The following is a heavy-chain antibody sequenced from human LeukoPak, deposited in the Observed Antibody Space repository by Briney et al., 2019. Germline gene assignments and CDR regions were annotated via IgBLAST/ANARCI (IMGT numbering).Heavy chain of an antibody. J-gene: IGHJ4*02. CDR3: ARDGMVRGVNYIDY. CDR2: IYYSGST. CDR1: GGSISSGGYY. V-gene: IGHV4-31*03. Sequence: SQTLSLTCTVSGGSISSGGYYWSWIRQHPGKGLEWIGYIYYSGSTYRNPSLKSRVTISVDTSKNQFSLKLSSVTAADTAVYYCARDGMVRGVNYIDYWGQGTLVTVSS. D-gene: IGHD3-10*01.